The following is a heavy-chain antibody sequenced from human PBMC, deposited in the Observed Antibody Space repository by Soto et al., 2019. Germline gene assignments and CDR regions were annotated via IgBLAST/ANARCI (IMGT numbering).Heavy chain of an antibody. Sequence: SETLSLTCTVSGGSISSSTYYWGWTRQPPWKGLEWIGSVCYSGSTYYNPSLKSRVTISVDTSNNQFSLKLNSVTAADTAVYYCARHQYYYDSSGYTLDYWGQGXLVTVYS. CDR3: ARHQYYYDSSGYTLDY. CDR2: VCYSGST. J-gene: IGHJ4*02. D-gene: IGHD3-22*01. CDR1: GGSISSSTYY. V-gene: IGHV4-39*01.